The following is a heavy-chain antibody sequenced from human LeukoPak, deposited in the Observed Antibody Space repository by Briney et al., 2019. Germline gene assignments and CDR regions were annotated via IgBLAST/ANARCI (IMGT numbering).Heavy chain of an antibody. Sequence: GGSLRLSCAASGFTFITYWMHWVRHAPGKGLVWVSSISSSSSYIYYADSVKGRFTISRDNAKNSLYLQMNSLRAEDTAVYYCARVIAVAGTIGFDYWGQGTLVTVSS. D-gene: IGHD6-19*01. CDR2: ISSSSSYI. CDR1: GFTFITYW. CDR3: ARVIAVAGTIGFDY. V-gene: IGHV3-21*01. J-gene: IGHJ4*02.